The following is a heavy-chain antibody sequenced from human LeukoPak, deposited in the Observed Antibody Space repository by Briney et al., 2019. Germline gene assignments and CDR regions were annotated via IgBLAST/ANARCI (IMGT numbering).Heavy chain of an antibody. CDR3: ARETMVRGVTGGEYDY. CDR1: GYSFTSYW. Sequence: GESLKISCKGSGYSFTSYWIGWVRQMPGKGLGWMGIIYPGDSDTRYSPSFQGQVTISADKSISTAYLQWSSLKASDTAMYYCARETMVRGVTGGEYDYWGQGTLVTVSS. CDR2: IYPGDSDT. J-gene: IGHJ4*02. D-gene: IGHD3-10*01. V-gene: IGHV5-51*01.